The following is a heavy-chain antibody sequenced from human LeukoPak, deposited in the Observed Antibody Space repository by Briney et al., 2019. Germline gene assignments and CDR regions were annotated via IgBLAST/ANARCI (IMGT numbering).Heavy chain of an antibody. CDR3: ARDRAGVTLFDY. D-gene: IGHD3-10*01. CDR2: INLNSGGT. Sequence: GASVKVSCKASGYTFTGYYMHWVRQAPGQGLEWMGWINLNSGGTNYAQKFQGRVTMTRDTSISTAYMELSRLRSDDTAVYYCARDRAGVTLFDYWGQGTLVTVSS. CDR1: GYTFTGYY. J-gene: IGHJ4*02. V-gene: IGHV1-2*02.